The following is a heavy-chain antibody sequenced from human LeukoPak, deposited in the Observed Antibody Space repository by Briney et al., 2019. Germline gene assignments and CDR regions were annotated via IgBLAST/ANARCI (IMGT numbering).Heavy chain of an antibody. D-gene: IGHD3-9*01. CDR2: ISGSGGST. V-gene: IGHV3-23*01. Sequence: PGGSLRLSCAASGFTFSSYAMSWVRQAPGKGLEWVSAISGSGGSTYYADSVKGRFTISRDSSKNTLYLQMNSLRAEDTAVYYCAKGDILTGYYPFDYWGQGTLVTVSS. CDR3: AKGDILTGYYPFDY. CDR1: GFTFSSYA. J-gene: IGHJ4*02.